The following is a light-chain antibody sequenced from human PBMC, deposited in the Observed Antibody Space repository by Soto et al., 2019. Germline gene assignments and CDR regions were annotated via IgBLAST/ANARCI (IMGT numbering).Light chain of an antibody. CDR3: QQYGSSPPWL. V-gene: IGKV3-20*01. CDR1: QSVSSSY. CDR2: GAS. J-gene: IGKJ2*01. Sequence: EIVLTQSPGTLSLSPGERATLSCRASQSVSSSYLAWYQQKPGQAPRLLIYGASSRATGIPDRFSGSGSGTDFTLTISRLEPEDFAVYYCQQYGSSPPWLFGQGTKLEIK.